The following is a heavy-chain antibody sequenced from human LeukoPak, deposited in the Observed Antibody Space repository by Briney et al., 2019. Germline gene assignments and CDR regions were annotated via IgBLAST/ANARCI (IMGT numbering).Heavy chain of an antibody. V-gene: IGHV3-21*04. J-gene: IGHJ4*02. CDR3: AKKATIFGVVTPSFDY. CDR1: GFTFSSYS. D-gene: IGHD3-3*01. Sequence: KAGGSLRLSCAASGFTFSSYSMNWVRQAPGKGLEWVSSISSSSSYIYYADSVKGRFTISRDNAKNSLYLQKNSLRAEDTAVYYCAKKATIFGVVTPSFDYWGQGTLVTVSS. CDR2: ISSSSSYI.